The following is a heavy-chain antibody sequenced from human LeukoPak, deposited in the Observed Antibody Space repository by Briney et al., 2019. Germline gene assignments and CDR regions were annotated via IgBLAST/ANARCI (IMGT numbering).Heavy chain of an antibody. CDR3: AREVRSNDAFDI. Sequence: MSSETLSLTCTVSGASISSGSYFWRWIRQPAGKGLEWIGRIYTSGSTNYNPSLKSRVAISVGTSKNQFSLKLSSVTAADTAVYSCAREVRSNDAFDIWGQGTMVTVSS. CDR1: GASISSGSYF. V-gene: IGHV4-61*02. D-gene: IGHD3-10*01. J-gene: IGHJ3*02. CDR2: IYTSGST.